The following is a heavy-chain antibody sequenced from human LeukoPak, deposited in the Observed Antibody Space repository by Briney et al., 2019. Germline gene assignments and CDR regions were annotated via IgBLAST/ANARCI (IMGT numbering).Heavy chain of an antibody. J-gene: IGHJ6*03. CDR3: ARDTTGYYYYMDV. CDR1: GGSFSGYY. Sequence: SETLSLTCAVYGGSFSGYYWSWISQPPGKGLKWIGEIKPSGRTNYNPSLESRVTISVDTSKNHFSLKLSSVTAADTAVYYCARDTTGYYYYMDVWGKGTTVTVSS. CDR2: IKPSGRT. V-gene: IGHV4-34*01. D-gene: IGHD2/OR15-2a*01.